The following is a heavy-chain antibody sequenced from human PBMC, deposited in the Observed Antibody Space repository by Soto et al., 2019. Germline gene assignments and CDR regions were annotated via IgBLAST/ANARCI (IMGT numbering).Heavy chain of an antibody. V-gene: IGHV3-66*01. CDR2: IYSGGST. Sequence: GGSLRLSCAASGFTVSSNYMSWVRQAPGKGLEWVSVIYSGGSTYYADSVKGRFTISRDNAKNTLYLQMNSLRAEDTAVYYCARDGTTEDAFDIWGQGTMVTVSS. J-gene: IGHJ3*02. CDR1: GFTVSSNY. D-gene: IGHD1-26*01. CDR3: ARDGTTEDAFDI.